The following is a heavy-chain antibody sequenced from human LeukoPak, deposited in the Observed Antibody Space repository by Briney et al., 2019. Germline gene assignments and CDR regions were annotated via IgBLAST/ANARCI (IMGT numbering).Heavy chain of an antibody. D-gene: IGHD3-22*01. V-gene: IGHV3-21*06. CDR1: GFTFSSYN. CDR2: TTSSSSYI. Sequence: GGSLRLSCAASGFTFSSYNMNWVRQAPGKGLEWVSSTTSSSSYIHYADSVKGRFTISRDNAKNSLYLQMNSLRAEDTAVYYCAKGGYYDSSGYIRLDYWGQGTLVTVSS. CDR3: AKGGYYDSSGYIRLDY. J-gene: IGHJ4*02.